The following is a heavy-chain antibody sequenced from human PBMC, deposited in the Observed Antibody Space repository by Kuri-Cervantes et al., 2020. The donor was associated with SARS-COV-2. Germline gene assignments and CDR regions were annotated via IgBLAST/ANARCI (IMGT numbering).Heavy chain of an antibody. CDR1: GYTLTELS. D-gene: IGHD2-21*01. Sequence: ASVKVSCKVSGYTLTELSMHWVRQAPGKGIEWMGGFDPEDGETIYAQKFQGRVTMTRDTSTSTVYMELSSLTSEDTAIYYCYCDPKEGYDSWGQGTLVTVSS. V-gene: IGHV1-24*01. CDR3: YCDPKEGYDS. CDR2: FDPEDGET. J-gene: IGHJ4*02.